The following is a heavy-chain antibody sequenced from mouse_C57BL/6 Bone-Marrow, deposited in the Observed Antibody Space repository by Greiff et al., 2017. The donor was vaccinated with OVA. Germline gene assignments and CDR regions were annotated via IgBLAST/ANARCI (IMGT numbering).Heavy chain of an antibody. CDR3: ASEYYGYAMDY. J-gene: IGHJ4*01. CDR1: GYTFTDYY. Sequence: EVQLQQSGPELVKPGASVKISCKASGYTFTDYYMNWVKQSHGKSLEWIGDINPNNGGTSYNQKFKGKATLTVDKSSSTAYMELRSLTSEDSAVYYCASEYYGYAMDYWGHGTSVTVSS. CDR2: INPNNGGT. V-gene: IGHV1-26*01. D-gene: IGHD1-1*01.